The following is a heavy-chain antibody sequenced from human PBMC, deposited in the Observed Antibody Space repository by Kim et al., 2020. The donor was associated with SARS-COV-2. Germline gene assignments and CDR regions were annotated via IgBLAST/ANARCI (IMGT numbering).Heavy chain of an antibody. J-gene: IGHJ4*02. CDR1: GGSISSSNW. V-gene: IGHV4-4*02. Sequence: SETLSLTCAVSGGSISSSNWWSWVRQPPGKGLEWIGEIYHSGSTNYNPSLKSRVTISVDKSKNQFSLKLSSVTAADTAVYYCASLSYYDILTGYYNVIWGRDYWGQGTLVTSPQ. CDR2: IYHSGST. CDR3: ASLSYYDILTGYYNVIWGRDY. D-gene: IGHD3-9*01.